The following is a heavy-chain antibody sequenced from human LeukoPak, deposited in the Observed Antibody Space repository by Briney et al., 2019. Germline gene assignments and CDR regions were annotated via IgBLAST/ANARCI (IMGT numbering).Heavy chain of an antibody. D-gene: IGHD3-22*01. CDR2: INPNSDGT. CDR1: GYTFTGYY. CDR3: ARARGYYYDSSGYFDY. J-gene: IGHJ4*02. Sequence: ASVKVSCKASGYTFTGYYMHWVRQAPGQGLEWMGWINPNSDGTNYAQEFQGWVTMTRDTSISTAYMELSRLRSDDTAVYYCARARGYYYDSSGYFDYWGQGTLVTVSS. V-gene: IGHV1-2*04.